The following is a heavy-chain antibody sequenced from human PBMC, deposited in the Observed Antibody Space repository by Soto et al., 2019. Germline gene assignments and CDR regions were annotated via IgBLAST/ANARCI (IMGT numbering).Heavy chain of an antibody. CDR3: ARETYGDYVGYFDP. D-gene: IGHD4-17*01. Sequence: ASVKVSCKASGYTFSTYYLHWVRQAPGQGLEWMGIIHPSGGSTTYAQKFLGRVTMTRDTSTSTVFMELTAADTAVYYCARETYGDYVGYFDPWGQGIQVTVSS. CDR1: GYTFSTYY. J-gene: IGHJ5*02. V-gene: IGHV1-46*01. CDR2: IHPSGGST.